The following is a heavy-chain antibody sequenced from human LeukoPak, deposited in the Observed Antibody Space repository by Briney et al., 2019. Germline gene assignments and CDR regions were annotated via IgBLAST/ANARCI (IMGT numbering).Heavy chain of an antibody. Sequence: ASVKVSCKASGYTFTSYYMHWVRQAPGQGLEWMGIINPSGGSTSYAQKFQGRVTMTRDTSTSTVYMEVSSLRSGDTAVYYCARVKWSLGDGEDFDYWGQGTLVTVSS. V-gene: IGHV1-46*01. CDR3: ARVKWSLGDGEDFDY. CDR2: INPSGGST. J-gene: IGHJ4*02. D-gene: IGHD3-10*01. CDR1: GYTFTSYY.